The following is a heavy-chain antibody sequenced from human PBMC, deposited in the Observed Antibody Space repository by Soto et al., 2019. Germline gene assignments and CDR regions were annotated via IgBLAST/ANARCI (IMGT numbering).Heavy chain of an antibody. J-gene: IGHJ1*01. CDR2: IYSGGST. Sequence: EVQLVESGGGLIQPGGSLRLSCAASGFTVSSNYMSWVRQAPGKGLEWVSVIYSGGSTYYADSVKGRFTTSSDNSKNTLYLQMNSLRAEDTAVYYCARGSSSWYPYFQHWGQGTLVTVSS. D-gene: IGHD6-13*01. CDR3: ARGSSSWYPYFQH. V-gene: IGHV3-53*01. CDR1: GFTVSSNY.